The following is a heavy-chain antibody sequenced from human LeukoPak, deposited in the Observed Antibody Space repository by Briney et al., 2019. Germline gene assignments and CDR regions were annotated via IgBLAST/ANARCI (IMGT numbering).Heavy chain of an antibody. CDR2: ISSSSSYI. D-gene: IGHD4-17*01. Sequence: GGSLRLSCAASGFTFSSYSMNWVRQAPGKGLEWVSSISSSSSYIYYADSVKDRFTISRDNAKNSLYLQMNSLRAEDTAVYYCARESDYGDYFDYWGQGTLVTVSS. CDR3: ARESDYGDYFDY. V-gene: IGHV3-21*01. CDR1: GFTFSSYS. J-gene: IGHJ4*02.